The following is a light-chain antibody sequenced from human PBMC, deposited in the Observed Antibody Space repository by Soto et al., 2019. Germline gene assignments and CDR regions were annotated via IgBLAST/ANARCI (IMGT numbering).Light chain of an antibody. CDR2: SNN. J-gene: IGLJ1*01. V-gene: IGLV1-44*01. Sequence: QSVLTQPPSASGTPGQRVTISCSGSSSNIGGSSVNWYQQLPGTAPKLLIYSNNQRPSGVPDRFSGSKSGTSASLAISGLQSEDEADYYCAAWDDSLNGLYVFGTGTKVTVL. CDR3: AAWDDSLNGLYV. CDR1: SSNIGGSS.